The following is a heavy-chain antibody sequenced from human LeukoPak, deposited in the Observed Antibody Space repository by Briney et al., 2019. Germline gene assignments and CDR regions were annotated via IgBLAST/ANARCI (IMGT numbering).Heavy chain of an antibody. CDR1: GFTFRSYA. CDR3: AKNVDTAMAPLYNWFDP. V-gene: IGHV3-23*01. CDR2: VSGSGGST. D-gene: IGHD5-18*01. J-gene: IGHJ5*02. Sequence: GGSLRLSCAASGFTFRSYAMSWARQAPGRGLEWVSAVSGSGGSTYYADSVKGRFTISRDNSKNTLYLQMNSLRAEDTAVYYCAKNVDTAMAPLYNWFDPWGQGTLVTVSS.